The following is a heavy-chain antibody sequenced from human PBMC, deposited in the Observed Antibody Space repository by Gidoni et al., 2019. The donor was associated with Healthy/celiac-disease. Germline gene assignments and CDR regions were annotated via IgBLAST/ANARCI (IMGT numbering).Heavy chain of an antibody. D-gene: IGHD1-1*01. J-gene: IGHJ5*02. CDR3: ARDQERRDRRFDP. CDR1: GGSISSGGYY. V-gene: IGHV4-31*03. Sequence: QVQLQESGPGLVKPSQTLSRTCPVSGGSISSGGYYWSWIRQHPGKGLEWIGYIYYSGSTYYNPSLKSRVTISVDTSKNQFSLKLSSVTAADTAVYYCARDQERRDRRFDPWGQGTLVTVSS. CDR2: IYYSGST.